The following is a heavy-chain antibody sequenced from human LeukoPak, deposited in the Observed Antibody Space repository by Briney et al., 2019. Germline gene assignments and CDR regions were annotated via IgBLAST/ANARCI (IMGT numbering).Heavy chain of an antibody. V-gene: IGHV4-34*01. CDR2: INHSGST. CDR3: ARDSPTGGHNSGYNPYFYGLDV. CDR1: GGSFSGYY. D-gene: IGHD5-18*01. J-gene: IGHJ6*02. Sequence: SETLSLTCAVYGGSFSGYYWSWIRQPPGKGLEWIGEINHSGSTNYNPSLKSRVTISVDTSKNQFSLKLSSVTAADTAVYYCARDSPTGGHNSGYNPYFYGLDVWGQGTTVTVSS.